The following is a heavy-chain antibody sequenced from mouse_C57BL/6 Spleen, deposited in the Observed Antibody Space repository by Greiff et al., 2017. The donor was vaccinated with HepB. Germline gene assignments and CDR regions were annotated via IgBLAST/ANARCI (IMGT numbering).Heavy chain of an antibody. Sequence: EVMLVESGGGLVKPGGSLKLSCAASGFTFSSYTMSWVRQTPEKRLEWVATISGGGGNTYYPDSVKGRFTISRDNAKNTLYLQMSSLRSEDTALYYCAREVSFMDYWGQGTSVTVSS. CDR3: AREVSFMDY. D-gene: IGHD1-3*01. J-gene: IGHJ4*01. CDR1: GFTFSSYT. V-gene: IGHV5-9*01. CDR2: ISGGGGNT.